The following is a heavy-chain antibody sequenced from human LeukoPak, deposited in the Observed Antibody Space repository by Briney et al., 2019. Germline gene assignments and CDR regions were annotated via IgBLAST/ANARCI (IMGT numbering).Heavy chain of an antibody. CDR2: INENGRTP. CDR3: ARDLTMLGTPGDDFDY. CDR1: GLTLSTYW. V-gene: IGHV3-74*01. Sequence: PGGSLRLFCAASGLTLSTYWMHWVRQVPGKGLVWVSRINENGRTPSYAAHVKGRFTIARDNGKNMVYLQMTSLRADDTAIYYCARDLTMLGTPGDDFDYWGQGSQVTVSS. D-gene: IGHD3-3*01. J-gene: IGHJ4*02.